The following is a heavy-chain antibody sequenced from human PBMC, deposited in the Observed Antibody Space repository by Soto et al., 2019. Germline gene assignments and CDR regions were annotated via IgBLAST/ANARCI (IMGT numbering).Heavy chain of an antibody. Sequence: GGSLKLSCAASGFTFRSFTMNWVRQAPGKGLEWVSTISSNSAYIYYTDALRGRFTISRDDAKNSLHLQMNSLRAEDTAVYYCTRDASRDSSARGWFDPWGPGTLVTVSS. D-gene: IGHD6-13*01. CDR3: TRDASRDSSARGWFDP. CDR1: GFTFRSFT. J-gene: IGHJ5*02. CDR2: ISSNSAYI. V-gene: IGHV3-21*01.